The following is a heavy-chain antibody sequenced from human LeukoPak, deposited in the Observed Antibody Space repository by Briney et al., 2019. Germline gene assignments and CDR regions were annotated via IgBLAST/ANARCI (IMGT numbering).Heavy chain of an antibody. D-gene: IGHD1-7*01. Sequence: GGSLRLSCAASGFTFSSYSMNWVRQAPGKGLEWVSYISSSSSTIYYADSVKGRFTISRDNAKNPLYLQMNSLRAEDTAVYYCARAELELPRVIDYWGQGTLVTVSS. CDR2: ISSSSSTI. V-gene: IGHV3-48*04. CDR1: GFTFSSYS. J-gene: IGHJ4*02. CDR3: ARAELELPRVIDY.